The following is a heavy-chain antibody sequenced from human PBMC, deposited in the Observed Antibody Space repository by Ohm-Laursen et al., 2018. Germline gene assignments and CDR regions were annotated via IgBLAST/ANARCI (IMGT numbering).Heavy chain of an antibody. Sequence: GTLSLTCPVSGASISSYYWSWIRQPAGKGLEWIGRIYASGTTYHNPSLTSRVTMSLDTSKNQFSLKLSSVTAADTAVYYCARYNIGSWFDPWGQGTLVTVSS. D-gene: IGHD6-19*01. CDR2: IYASGTT. CDR1: GASISSYY. J-gene: IGHJ5*02. CDR3: ARYNIGSWFDP. V-gene: IGHV4-4*07.